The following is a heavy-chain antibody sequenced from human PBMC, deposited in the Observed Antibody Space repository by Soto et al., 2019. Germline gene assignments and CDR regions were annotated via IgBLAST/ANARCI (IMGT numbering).Heavy chain of an antibody. CDR2: ISAYNDNT. CDR3: ARDDRTAGHGSYAYFDY. J-gene: IGHJ4*02. V-gene: IGHV1-18*01. CDR1: GYTFANYG. D-gene: IGHD6-13*01. Sequence: QVQLVQSGAEVKKPGASVKVSCKASGYTFANYGISWVRRAPGQGLEWMAWISAYNDNTNYAQKLQGRVTMTTDTSTSTAYMELRSLTFDDTAVYYCARDDRTAGHGSYAYFDYWGQGTLVTVSS.